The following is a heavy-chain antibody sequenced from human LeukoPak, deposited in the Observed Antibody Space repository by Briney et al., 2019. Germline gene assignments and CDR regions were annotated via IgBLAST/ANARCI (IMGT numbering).Heavy chain of an antibody. Sequence: PSETLSLTCSAYGGSFSDYYWSWIPQPPGKGLEYIGEVNHSGSSNCNPSLKSRVTISIDMSKNRFSLKLSSVTAADTAVYYCARHRPVVRGAVPPSEFDYWGQGTLVTVSS. D-gene: IGHD3-10*01. CDR2: VNHSGSS. J-gene: IGHJ4*02. CDR3: ARHRPVVRGAVPPSEFDY. CDR1: GGSFSDYY. V-gene: IGHV4-34*01.